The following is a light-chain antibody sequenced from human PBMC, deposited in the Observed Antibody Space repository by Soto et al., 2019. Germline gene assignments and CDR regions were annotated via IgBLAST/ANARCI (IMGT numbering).Light chain of an antibody. V-gene: IGKV4-1*01. J-gene: IGKJ1*01. Sequence: DIVMTQSPDSLAVSVGERATINCKSSQSVLYSSNNKNYLAWYQQKPGQSPKLLIYWASTRESGVPDRFSGSGSGTDFTLTISSLQAEDVAVYYCQQYYTTPRTFGQGTKVEIK. CDR3: QQYYTTPRT. CDR2: WAS. CDR1: QSVLYSSNNKNY.